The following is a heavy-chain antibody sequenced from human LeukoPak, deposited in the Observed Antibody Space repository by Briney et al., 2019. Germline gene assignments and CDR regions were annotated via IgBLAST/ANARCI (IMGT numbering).Heavy chain of an antibody. Sequence: PGGSLRLSCASSGFIFSTYAMSWVRQAPGKGPEWVSSISGGGGSTYYADSVKGRFTISRDNSKNTLYVQMNSLKAEDTAIYYCAKRDNNDLYSGLDMFDVWGHGTLVTVSS. D-gene: IGHD3-10*02. CDR2: ISGGGGST. J-gene: IGHJ3*01. CDR1: GFIFSTYA. CDR3: AKRDNNDLYSGLDMFDV. V-gene: IGHV3-23*01.